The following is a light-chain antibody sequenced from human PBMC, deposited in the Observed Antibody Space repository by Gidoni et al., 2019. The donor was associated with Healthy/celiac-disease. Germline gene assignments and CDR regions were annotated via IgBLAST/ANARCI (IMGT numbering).Light chain of an antibody. CDR1: QSVSSN. J-gene: IGKJ2*01. CDR3: QQYNNWPPVT. V-gene: IGKV3-15*01. Sequence: EVVMTQSPATLSVSPGDRATLSCRASQSVSSNSAWYQQKPGQAPRLLIYGASTRATGIPAWFSGSGSGTEFTLTISSLQSEDFAVYYCQQYNNWPPVTFGQXTKLEIK. CDR2: GAS.